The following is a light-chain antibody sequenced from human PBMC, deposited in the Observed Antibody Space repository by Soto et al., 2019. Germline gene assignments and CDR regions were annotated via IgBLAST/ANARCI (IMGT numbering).Light chain of an antibody. CDR2: WAS. Sequence: DIVMTQSPDSLAVSLGARATINCKSSQRVFHSSHNKNSLGWFQKKPGQPHKLLIYWASTRESGVPDRFRGSGSGTDFTLTISSLQAEDVAVYYCQQYFSSPYTFGQGTKLEIK. CDR3: QQYFSSPYT. CDR1: QRVFHSSHNKNS. V-gene: IGKV4-1*01. J-gene: IGKJ2*01.